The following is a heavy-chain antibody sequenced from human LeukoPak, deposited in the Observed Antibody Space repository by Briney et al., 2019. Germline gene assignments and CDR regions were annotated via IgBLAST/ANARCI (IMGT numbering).Heavy chain of an antibody. V-gene: IGHV1-69*04. CDR2: IIPILGIA. CDR1: GGTFSSYA. Sequence: SVKVSCKASGGTFSSYAISWVRQAPRQGLEWMGRIIPILGIANYAQKFQGRVTITADKSTSTAYMELSSLRSEDTAVYYCASQMVRGVIIGYWGQGTLVTVSS. J-gene: IGHJ4*02. D-gene: IGHD3-10*01. CDR3: ASQMVRGVIIGY.